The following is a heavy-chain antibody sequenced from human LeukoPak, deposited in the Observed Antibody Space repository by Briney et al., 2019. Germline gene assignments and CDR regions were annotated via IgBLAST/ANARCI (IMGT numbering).Heavy chain of an antibody. CDR2: ISAYNGNT. V-gene: IGHV1-18*01. Sequence: ASVKVSCKASGYTFTSYGISWARQAPGQGLEWMGWISAYNGNTNYAQKLQGRVTMTTDTSTSTAYMELRSLRSDDTAVYYCARVGGYSGYDYDPWFDPWGQGTLVTVSS. CDR1: GYTFTSYG. D-gene: IGHD5-12*01. CDR3: ARVGGYSGYDYDPWFDP. J-gene: IGHJ5*02.